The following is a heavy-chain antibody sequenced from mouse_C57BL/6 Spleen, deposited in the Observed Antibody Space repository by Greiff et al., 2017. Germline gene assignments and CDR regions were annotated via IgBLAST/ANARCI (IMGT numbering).Heavy chain of an antibody. CDR1: GYTFTSYW. CDR2: IHPNSGST. D-gene: IGHD1-1*01. J-gene: IGHJ4*01. Sequence: QVQLQQPGAELVKPGASVKLSCKASGYTFTSYWMHWVKQRPGQGLEWIGMIHPNSGSTNYNEKFKSKATLTVDNSSSTASMQPSSQTTEGTAVYYWARGGATVVAYYWAMDGWGTGTSVTVSS. CDR3: ARGGATVVAYYWAMDG. V-gene: IGHV1-64*01.